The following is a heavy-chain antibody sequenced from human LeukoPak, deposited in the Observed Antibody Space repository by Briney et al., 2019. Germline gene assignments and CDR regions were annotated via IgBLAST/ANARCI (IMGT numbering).Heavy chain of an antibody. CDR3: ARESRSVSYSHYYYYYGMDV. J-gene: IGHJ6*04. V-gene: IGHV1-46*01. CDR1: GYTFTSYY. D-gene: IGHD3-10*01. CDR2: INLSGGST. Sequence: ASVKVSCKASGYTFTSYYMHWVRQAPGQGLGWMGIINLSGGSTSYAQKFQGRVTMTRDTSTSTVYMELSSLRSEDTAVYYCARESRSVSYSHYYYYYGMDVWGKGTTVTVSS.